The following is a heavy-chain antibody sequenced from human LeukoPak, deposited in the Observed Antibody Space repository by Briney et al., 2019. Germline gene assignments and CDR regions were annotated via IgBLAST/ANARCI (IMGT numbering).Heavy chain of an antibody. Sequence: GASVKVSCKASEGTFSTYDINWVRLAPGQGLEWMGKIIPILNEIKYAQKFQGRVTISADKYTGTAYMELRRLRSEDTAVYYCARSGAKYYDYVWGDCRPNDAFDVWGQGTMVTVSS. CDR3: ARSGAKYYDYVWGDCRPNDAFDV. CDR1: EGTFSTYD. D-gene: IGHD3-16*01. CDR2: IIPILNEI. V-gene: IGHV1-69*04. J-gene: IGHJ3*01.